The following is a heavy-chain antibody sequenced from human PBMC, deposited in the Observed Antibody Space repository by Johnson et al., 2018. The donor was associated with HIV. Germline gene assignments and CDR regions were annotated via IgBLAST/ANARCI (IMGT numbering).Heavy chain of an antibody. J-gene: IGHJ3*02. CDR2: INWNGGST. V-gene: IGHV3-20*04. D-gene: IGHD4-17*01. CDR3: ARDEGPYGDHDAFDI. Sequence: VQLLESGGGVVRPGGSLRLSCAASGFTFDDYGMSWVRQAPGQGLEWVAGINWNGGSTGYADSVKGRFTISRDNAKNSLYLQMNSLRAEDTALYYCARDEGPYGDHDAFDIWGQGTMVTVSS. CDR1: GFTFDDYG.